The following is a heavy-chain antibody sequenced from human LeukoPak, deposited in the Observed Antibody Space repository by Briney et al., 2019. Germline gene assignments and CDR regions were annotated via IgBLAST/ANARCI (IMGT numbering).Heavy chain of an antibody. D-gene: IGHD3-9*01. Sequence: GGSLRLSCEASGFTFTNAWMNWVRQAPGKGLEWVAFIRYDGNNKFYADSVKGRFTISRDNSKNTLYLQMNSLRPEDTAVYYCARDRHVYYDILTGYASYFEYWGQGALVTVSS. CDR3: ARDRHVYYDILTGYASYFEY. CDR2: IRYDGNNK. CDR1: GFTFTNAW. V-gene: IGHV3-30*02. J-gene: IGHJ4*02.